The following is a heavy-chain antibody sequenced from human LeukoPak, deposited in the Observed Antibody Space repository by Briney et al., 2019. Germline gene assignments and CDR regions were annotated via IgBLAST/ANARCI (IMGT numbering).Heavy chain of an antibody. Sequence: GGSLRLSCAASGFTFSDYYMSWIRQAPGKGLEWVSYISSSGSTIYYADSVKGRFTISRDNAKNSLYLQMNSLRAEDTAVYYCARHILWFGELFPHFDYWGQGTLVTVSS. J-gene: IGHJ4*02. V-gene: IGHV3-11*04. D-gene: IGHD3-10*01. CDR3: ARHILWFGELFPHFDY. CDR1: GFTFSDYY. CDR2: ISSSGSTI.